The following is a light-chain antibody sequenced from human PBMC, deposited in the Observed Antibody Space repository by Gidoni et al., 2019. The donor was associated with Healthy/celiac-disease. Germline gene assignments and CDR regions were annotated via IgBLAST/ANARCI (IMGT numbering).Light chain of an antibody. J-gene: IGKJ5*01. CDR3: QQFNSYPPIT. V-gene: IGKV1-13*02. CDR1: QGISSA. Sequence: AIQLTQSPSSLSASVGDRVTITCRASQGISSALAWYQQKPGKAPKLLIYDASSLESGVPSRFSGRGSGTDFTLTISSLQPEDFATYYCQQFNSYPPITFXQXTRLEIK. CDR2: DAS.